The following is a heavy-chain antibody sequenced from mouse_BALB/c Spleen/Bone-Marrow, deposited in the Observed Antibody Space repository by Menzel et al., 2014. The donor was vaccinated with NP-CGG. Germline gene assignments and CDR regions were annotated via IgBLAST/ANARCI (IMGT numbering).Heavy chain of an antibody. CDR2: IDPANGNT. V-gene: IGHV14-3*02. D-gene: IGHD1-1*01. CDR1: GFNIKDTY. Sequence: VQLQQSGAELVKPGASVKLSCTASGFNIKDTYMHWVKRRPEQGLEWIGRIDPANGNTKYDPKFQGKATITADTSSNTAYLQLSSLTSEDTAVYYCAMCYHGSSLFAYWGQGTLVTVSA. CDR3: AMCYHGSSLFAY. J-gene: IGHJ3*01.